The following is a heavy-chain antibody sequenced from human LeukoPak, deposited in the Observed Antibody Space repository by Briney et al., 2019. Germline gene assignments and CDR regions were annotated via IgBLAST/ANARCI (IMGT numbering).Heavy chain of an antibody. CDR1: GYSISSAYY. J-gene: IGHJ4*02. CDR3: ARVNTVMATFDY. D-gene: IGHD4-11*01. CDR2: ISHSGST. V-gene: IGHV4-38-2*02. Sequence: SETLSLTCTVSGYSISSAYYGGWIRQPPGKGLEWIATISHSGSTYYNPSLKSRVTISADTSQNQHSLKLSSVTAADTAVNYCARVNTVMATFDYWGQGTPVTVSS.